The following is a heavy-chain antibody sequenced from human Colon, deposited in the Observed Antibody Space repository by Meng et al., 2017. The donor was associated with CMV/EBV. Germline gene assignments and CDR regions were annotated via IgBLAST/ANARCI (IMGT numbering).Heavy chain of an antibody. J-gene: IGHJ4*02. CDR3: ARSPGYPREFGY. D-gene: IGHD3-10*01. CDR1: GGSISSSSYY. Sequence: SETLSLTCTVSGGSISSSSYYWTWIRQPPGKGLECIGYVHYSGSTNYNPSLRSRATISVDTSKNQFSLKLSSVTAADTAVYYCARSPGYPREFGYWGQGTLVTVSS. V-gene: IGHV4-61*01. CDR2: VHYSGST.